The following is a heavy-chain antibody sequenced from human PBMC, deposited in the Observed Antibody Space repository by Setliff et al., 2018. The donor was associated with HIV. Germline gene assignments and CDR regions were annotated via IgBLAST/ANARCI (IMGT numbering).Heavy chain of an antibody. Sequence: GESLKISCKGSGYSFSSYWIGWVRQMPGKGLEWRGIIYPGDSDTRYSPSFQGQVTISADKSISTAYLQCSSLKASDTAMYYCARLGGICSGGSCTALAYTMDVWGQGTTVTVSS. D-gene: IGHD2-15*01. CDR1: GYSFSSYW. V-gene: IGHV5-51*01. CDR2: IYPGDSDT. J-gene: IGHJ6*02. CDR3: ARLGGICSGGSCTALAYTMDV.